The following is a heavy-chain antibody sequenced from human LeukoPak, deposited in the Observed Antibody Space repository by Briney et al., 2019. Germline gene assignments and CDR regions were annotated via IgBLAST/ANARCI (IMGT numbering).Heavy chain of an antibody. Sequence: ASVNVSCKAPGYTLTSYDINWVRQATGQGLEWMGWMNPNSGNTGYAQKFQGRVTMTRNTSISTAYKELSSLRSEDTAVYYCATTGIAAAGSPSFDYWGQGTLVTVSS. V-gene: IGHV1-8*01. D-gene: IGHD6-13*01. CDR1: GYTLTSYD. J-gene: IGHJ4*02. CDR3: ATTGIAAAGSPSFDY. CDR2: MNPNSGNT.